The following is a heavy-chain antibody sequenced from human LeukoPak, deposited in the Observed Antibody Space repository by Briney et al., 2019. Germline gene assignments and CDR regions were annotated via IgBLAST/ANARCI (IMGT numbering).Heavy chain of an antibody. D-gene: IGHD2-15*01. J-gene: IGHJ4*02. CDR1: GGSISNYY. V-gene: IGHV4-59*01. Sequence: SETLSLTCTVSGGSISNYYWNWIRQPPGKGLEWIGYIYYSGTTNYNPSLKSRVSMSVDTSKNQFSLKLSSVTAADTAVYYCAKIFDPIVVVVAATHFDYWGQGTLVTVSS. CDR2: IYYSGTT. CDR3: AKIFDPIVVVVAATHFDY.